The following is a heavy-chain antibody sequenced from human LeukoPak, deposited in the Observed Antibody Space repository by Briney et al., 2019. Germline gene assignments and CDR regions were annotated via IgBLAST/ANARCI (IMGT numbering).Heavy chain of an antibody. CDR2: IKQDGSER. CDR3: ARGITMAN. V-gene: IGHV3-7*04. J-gene: IGHJ4*02. CDR1: GFTFSNYW. Sequence: GGSLRLSCAASGFTFSNYWITWVRQAPGKGLEWEANIKQDGSERDYVDSVKGRFTISRDDAKNSLYLQMNSLRAEDTAVYYCARGITMANWGQGTLVTVSS. D-gene: IGHD3-10*01.